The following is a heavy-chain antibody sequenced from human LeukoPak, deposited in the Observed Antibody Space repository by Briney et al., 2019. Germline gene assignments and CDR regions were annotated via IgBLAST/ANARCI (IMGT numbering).Heavy chain of an antibody. CDR3: ARGLKFSSWYVY. J-gene: IGHJ4*02. CDR2: MNPNSGNT. CDR1: GYTFTSYD. V-gene: IGHV1-8*01. D-gene: IGHD6-13*01. Sequence: GASVKVSCKASGYTFTSYDINWVRQATGQGLERMGWMNPNSGNTGYAQKFQGRVTMTRNTSISTAYMELSSLRSEDTAVYYCARGLKFSSWYVYWGQGTLVTVSS.